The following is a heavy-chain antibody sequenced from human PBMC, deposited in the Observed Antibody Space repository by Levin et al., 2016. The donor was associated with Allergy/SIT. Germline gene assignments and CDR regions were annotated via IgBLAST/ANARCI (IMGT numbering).Heavy chain of an antibody. CDR2: ISYDGSNK. V-gene: IGHV3-30*03. CDR1: GFTFSSYG. J-gene: IGHJ4*02. Sequence: GGSLRLSCAASGFTFSSYGMHWVRQAPGKGLEWVAVISYDGSNKYYADSVKGRFTISRDSSKNTLYLQISSLGAEDTAMYYCASLPGTIVAPPFGDWGQGTLVTVSS. D-gene: IGHD2-21*01. CDR3: ASLPGTIVAPPFGD.